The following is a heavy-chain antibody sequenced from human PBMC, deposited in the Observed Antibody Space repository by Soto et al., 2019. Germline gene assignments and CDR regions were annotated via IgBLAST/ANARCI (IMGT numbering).Heavy chain of an antibody. CDR1: GDSVSSNTAA. J-gene: IGHJ6*02. V-gene: IGHV6-1*01. Sequence: SQTLSLTCAISGDSVSSNTAAWNCIRHSPSKCLEWLGRTYYRSKWFNDYAVSLKSRITINPDTSKNQFSLQLNSVTPEDTAVYYCARDLEGYTSSSLFRYHYFGMDVWGQGTTVTVSS. D-gene: IGHD6-13*01. CDR2: TYYRSKWFN. CDR3: ARDLEGYTSSSLFRYHYFGMDV.